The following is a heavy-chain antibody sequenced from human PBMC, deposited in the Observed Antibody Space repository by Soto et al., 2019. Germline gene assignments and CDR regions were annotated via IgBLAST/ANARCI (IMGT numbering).Heavy chain of an antibody. J-gene: IGHJ3*01. CDR1: GGTSSDYA. CDR3: AGSFKYGSGTFDALDV. CDR2: FIPIFGTA. V-gene: IGHV1-69*01. Sequence: QVLLVQSGTEVKKPGSSVKVSCQASGGTSSDYALTWVRQAPGQGLEWRGGFIPIFGTANYAQRFQGRVSITADESSSTAYMELSSLKSEDTAVYYCAGSFKYGSGTFDALDVWGHGTMVMVSS. D-gene: IGHD3-10*01.